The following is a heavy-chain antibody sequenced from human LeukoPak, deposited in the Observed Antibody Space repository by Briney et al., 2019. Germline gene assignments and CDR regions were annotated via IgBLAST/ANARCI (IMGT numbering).Heavy chain of an antibody. D-gene: IGHD6-19*01. CDR3: SRGGSGGSMDH. J-gene: IGHJ4*02. CDR1: GLTITNYW. V-gene: IGHV3-7*01. CDR2: IEQDGNGK. Sequence: GGSLRLSCAVSGLTITNYWMNLVRQAPGKGLECVAKIEQDGNGKEYVDSVKGRFTISRDNSKNSLHLQMNSLSAEYTAVYYSSRGGSGGSMDHWGQGTLVTVSS.